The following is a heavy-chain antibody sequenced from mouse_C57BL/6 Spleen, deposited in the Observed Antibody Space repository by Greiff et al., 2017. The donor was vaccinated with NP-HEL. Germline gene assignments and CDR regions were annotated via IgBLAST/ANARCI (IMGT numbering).Heavy chain of an antibody. V-gene: IGHV1-64*01. D-gene: IGHD4-1*01. CDR2: IHPNSGST. CDR1: GYTFTSYW. J-gene: IGHJ2*01. Sequence: VQLQQPGAELVKPGASVKLSCKASGYTFTSYWMHWVKQRPGQGLEWIGMIHPNSGSTNYNEKFKGKATLTVDKSSSTAYMQVSSLTSEDSAVYYCARYGTRAYWGQGTTLTVSS. CDR3: ARYGTRAY.